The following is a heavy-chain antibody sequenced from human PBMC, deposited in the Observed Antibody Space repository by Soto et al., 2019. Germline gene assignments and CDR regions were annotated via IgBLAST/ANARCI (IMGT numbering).Heavy chain of an antibody. CDR3: ARDTPETPSDY. Sequence: QVQLVQSGADVKKPGASVRVSCKASGYTFTDYGITWVRQAPGQGLEWMGWISAKNGDTNLAQKFRGRVTLTTDTSTGTAYMDLRSLTPDDTDVYYCARDTPETPSDYWGQGTLVNVSS. CDR2: ISAKNGDT. J-gene: IGHJ4*02. V-gene: IGHV1-18*01. CDR1: GYTFTDYG.